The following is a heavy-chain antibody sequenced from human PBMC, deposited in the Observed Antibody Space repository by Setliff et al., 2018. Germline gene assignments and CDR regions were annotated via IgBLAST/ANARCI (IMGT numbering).Heavy chain of an antibody. Sequence: SETLSLTCTVSGGSISTTDYYWGWIRQPPGKGLEWIGCVYYSGNTYYSPSLKSRVTMFVDTSKNQFSLMLSSVTAADTAVYYCARLGSARYDSSGYYPDNWFDPWGQGTLVTVSS. CDR3: ARLGSARYDSSGYYPDNWFDP. CDR1: GGSISTTDYY. J-gene: IGHJ5*02. CDR2: VYYSGNT. V-gene: IGHV4-39*01. D-gene: IGHD3-22*01.